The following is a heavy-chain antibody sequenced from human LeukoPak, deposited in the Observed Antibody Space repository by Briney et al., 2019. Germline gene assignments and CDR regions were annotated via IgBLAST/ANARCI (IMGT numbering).Heavy chain of an antibody. CDR1: GGSISSGGYY. CDR2: IYHSGST. Sequence: SETLSLTCTVSGGSISSGGYYWSWIRQPPGKGLEWIGYIYHSGSTYYNPSLKSRVTISVDRSENQFSLKLISVTAADTAVYHCARVWGSNIKTGTIDYWGQGTLVTVSS. J-gene: IGHJ4*02. CDR3: ARVWGSNIKTGTIDY. D-gene: IGHD1-1*01. V-gene: IGHV4-30-2*01.